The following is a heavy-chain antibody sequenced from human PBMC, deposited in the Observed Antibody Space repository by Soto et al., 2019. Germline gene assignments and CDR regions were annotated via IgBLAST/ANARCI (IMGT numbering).Heavy chain of an antibody. J-gene: IGHJ6*02. CDR1: GFTFRNYD. Sequence: EVQLVESGGGLVQPGGSLRLSCEASGFTFRNYDMHWVRQGTGKGLEWVSGSSAAGDPDYADSVEGRFTISRENAQNSFFLPMNSLRVGDTAVYYCARTDRDFYGLDVWGQGTTVIVSS. V-gene: IGHV3-13*05. CDR2: SSAAGDP. CDR3: ARTDRDFYGLDV.